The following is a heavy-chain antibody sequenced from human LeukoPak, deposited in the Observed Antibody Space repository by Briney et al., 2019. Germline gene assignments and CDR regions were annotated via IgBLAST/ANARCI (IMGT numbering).Heavy chain of an antibody. J-gene: IGHJ4*02. V-gene: IGHV4-30-2*01. Sequence: SWIRQPPGKGLEWIGYIYHSGSTYYNPSLKSRVTISVDRSKNQFSLKLSSVTAADTAVYYCARGGYSYGFYDYWGQGTLVTVSS. D-gene: IGHD5-18*01. CDR3: ARGGYSYGFYDY. CDR2: IYHSGST.